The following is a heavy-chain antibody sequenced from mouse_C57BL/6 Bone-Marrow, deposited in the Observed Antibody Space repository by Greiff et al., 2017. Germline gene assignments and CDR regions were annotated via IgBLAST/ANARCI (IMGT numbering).Heavy chain of an antibody. CDR1: GYTFTDYE. CDR3: CSSWYFDV. Sequence: QVQLQQPGAELVRPGASVTLSCKASGYTFTDYEMHWVKQTPVHGLEWIGAIDPDTGGTAYNQKFKGKAILTADKSSSTAYMELRSLTSEDSAVXYSCSSWYFDVWGTGTTVTVSS. V-gene: IGHV1-15*01. J-gene: IGHJ1*03. CDR2: IDPDTGGT. D-gene: IGHD1-1*01.